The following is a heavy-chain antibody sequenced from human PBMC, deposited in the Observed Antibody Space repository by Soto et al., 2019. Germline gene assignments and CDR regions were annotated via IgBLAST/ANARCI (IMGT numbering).Heavy chain of an antibody. V-gene: IGHV4-59*07. Sequence: PSDTLSLTCTVSGGSISSYYWSWIRQPPGKGLEWIGYIYYSGSTNYNPSLKSRVTISVDTSKNQFSLKLSSVTAADTAVYYCARVAAAGRYAFDIWGQGTMVTVSS. CDR2: IYYSGST. D-gene: IGHD6-13*01. CDR3: ARVAAAGRYAFDI. J-gene: IGHJ3*02. CDR1: GGSISSYY.